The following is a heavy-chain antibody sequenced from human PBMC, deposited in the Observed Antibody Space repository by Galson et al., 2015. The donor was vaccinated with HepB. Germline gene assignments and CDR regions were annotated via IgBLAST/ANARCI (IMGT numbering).Heavy chain of an antibody. CDR2: INNDGSGT. J-gene: IGHJ6*03. CDR3: ATGHCSSASCYNPLYYMDV. V-gene: IGHV3-74*01. CDR1: GFTFSSYW. D-gene: IGHD2-2*02. Sequence: SLRLSCAASGFTFSSYWMHWVRQAPGKGLVWVSRINNDGSGTSYADSVKGRFTISRDNAKNTLYLQMISLTAEDTALYYCATGHCSSASCYNPLYYMDVWGQGTTVSVSS.